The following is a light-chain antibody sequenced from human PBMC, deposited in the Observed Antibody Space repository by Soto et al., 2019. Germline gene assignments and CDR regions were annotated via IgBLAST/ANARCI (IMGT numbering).Light chain of an antibody. V-gene: IGKV3-15*01. CDR3: QQYYSWPLT. CDR1: QSTNNY. CDR2: DAS. Sequence: EIVMTQSPATLSVSPGERATLSCRASQSTNNYITWYQQKPGQAPRLLIDDASTRATGVPARFSGSGSGTEFTLNISSLQSEDFAVYYCQQYYSWPLTFGGGTKVEIK. J-gene: IGKJ4*01.